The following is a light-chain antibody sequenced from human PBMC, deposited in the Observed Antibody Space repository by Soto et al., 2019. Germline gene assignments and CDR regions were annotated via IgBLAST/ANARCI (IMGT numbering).Light chain of an antibody. CDR2: DAS. V-gene: IGKV1-33*01. J-gene: IGKJ4*01. Sequence: DTQMTQSPSSLSASVGDRVTITCQASQDISNYLNWYQQKPGKAPKLLFYDASNLETGVPSRLSGSGSGTDFTYTISSLQPDDIATYYCQQYHNLTLTVGGGTKVGIK. CDR1: QDISNY. CDR3: QQYHNLTLT.